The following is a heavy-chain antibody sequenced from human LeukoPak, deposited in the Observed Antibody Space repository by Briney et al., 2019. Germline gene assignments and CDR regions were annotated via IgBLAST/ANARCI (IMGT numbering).Heavy chain of an antibody. J-gene: IGHJ4*02. CDR2: INGDGSYT. D-gene: IGHD3-9*01. Sequence: PGGSLRLSCAASGFTFSSYWMYWVRQAPGKGLVWVSRINGDGSYTMYADSVKGRFTISRDNAKNTLFLQMNSLRAEDTAEYYCARGGHYYDILTGYGYWGQGTLVTVSS. CDR1: GFTFSSYW. V-gene: IGHV3-74*03. CDR3: ARGGHYYDILTGYGY.